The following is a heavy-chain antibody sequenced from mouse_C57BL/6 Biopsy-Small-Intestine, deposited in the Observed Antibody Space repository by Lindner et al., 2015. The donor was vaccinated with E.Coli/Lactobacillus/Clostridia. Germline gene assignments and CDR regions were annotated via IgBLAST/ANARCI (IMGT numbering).Heavy chain of an antibody. CDR3: ARDMWFGDNFDY. V-gene: IGHV1-7*01. Sequence: SVKVSCKASGYTFSRYGISWVRQAPGQGLEWMGWISAHNGDTNYAQKLQGRVTMTTDTSMSTAYMELRSLRSDDTAVYYCARDMWFGDNFDYWGQGTLVTVSS. D-gene: IGHD3-3*01. CDR2: ISAHNGDT. J-gene: IGHJ4*01. CDR1: GYTFSRYG.